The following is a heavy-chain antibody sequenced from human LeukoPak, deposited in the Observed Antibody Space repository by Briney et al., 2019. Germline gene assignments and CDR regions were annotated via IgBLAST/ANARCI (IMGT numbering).Heavy chain of an antibody. CDR2: IYRGGNT. D-gene: IGHD5-12*01. V-gene: IGHV3-53*01. CDR1: GFSVNSNF. CDR3: ARGYSGYEYFDY. Sequence: PGGSLRLSCAASGFSVNSNFMIWVRQAPGKGLEWVSVIYRGGNTYYADSVKGRFTISRDNSKNTLYLQMNSLRAEDTAVYYCARGYSGYEYFDYWGQGTLVTVSP. J-gene: IGHJ4*02.